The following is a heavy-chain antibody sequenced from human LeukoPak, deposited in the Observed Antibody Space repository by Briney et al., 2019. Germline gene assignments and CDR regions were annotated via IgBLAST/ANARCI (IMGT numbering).Heavy chain of an antibody. D-gene: IGHD3-16*01. CDR3: ARVDGPTVFTYYMDL. J-gene: IGHJ6*03. CDR2: ISPRSETI. V-gene: IGHV3-48*04. CDR1: GFSFNRRG. Sequence: GGSLRLSCATSGFSFNRRGMNWVRQPPGKGLEWVSYISPRSETIFYAESVQGRFAVSRDDAKGSLYLQMHTLRVEDTAVYYCARVDGPTVFTYYMDLWGKGTTVTVAS.